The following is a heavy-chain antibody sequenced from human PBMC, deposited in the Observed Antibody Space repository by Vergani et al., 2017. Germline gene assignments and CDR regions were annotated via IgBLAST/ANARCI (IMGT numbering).Heavy chain of an antibody. V-gene: IGHV3-23*01. J-gene: IGHJ2*01. CDR1: EFTFSNYA. CDR3: VRHPKGTWNVDL. Sequence: VQLLESGGGLVQPGGSLRLTCAASEFTFSNYAMTWVRQAPGKGLEWVSGISGNGVSAYYTDSVKGRFTISRDNSKNMLFLQMDNLRTEDTAIYYCVRHPKGTWNVDLWGRGTLITVSS. CDR2: ISGNGVSA.